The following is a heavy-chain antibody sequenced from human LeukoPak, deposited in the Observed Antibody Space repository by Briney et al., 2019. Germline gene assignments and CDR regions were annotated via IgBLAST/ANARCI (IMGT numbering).Heavy chain of an antibody. D-gene: IGHD3-22*01. J-gene: IGHJ4*02. Sequence: ASVKVSCKASGYTFTGYYMHWVRQAPGQGLEWMGRINPNSGGTNYAQKFQGRVTMTRDTSISTAYMELSRLRSDDMAVYYCARGTYYYDSSGYFDYWGQGTLVTVSS. CDR2: INPNSGGT. CDR1: GYTFTGYY. CDR3: ARGTYYYDSSGYFDY. V-gene: IGHV1-2*06.